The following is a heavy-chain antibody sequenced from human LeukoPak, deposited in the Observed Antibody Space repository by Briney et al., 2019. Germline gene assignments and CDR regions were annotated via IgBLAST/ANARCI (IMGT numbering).Heavy chain of an antibody. J-gene: IGHJ4*02. D-gene: IGHD6-13*01. CDR3: ARGDSSSWSLLDY. V-gene: IGHV4-39*01. CDR2: IYESGRT. CDR1: GGSISSGYHY. Sequence: SETLSLTCTVSGGSISSGYHYWGWIRQPPGKGLEWIGSIYESGRTHYNPSLRSRITISVDTSKNQFSLELSSVTAADTAVYYCARGDSSSWSLLDYWGQGTLVTVSS.